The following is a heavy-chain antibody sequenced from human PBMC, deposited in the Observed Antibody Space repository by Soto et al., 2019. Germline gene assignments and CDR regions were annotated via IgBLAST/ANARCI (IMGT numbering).Heavy chain of an antibody. V-gene: IGHV1-18*01. Sequence: ASVKVSCKASGYPFTSYAWTWVRQAKGQGLEWMGWISANNGDTNYAQKLQGRVTMTTDTSTRTAYVELRSLRSDDTAVYYCTRVYVVGGTSSFGYWGEGTLVTVSS. D-gene: IGHD1-26*01. CDR2: ISANNGDT. J-gene: IGHJ4*02. CDR1: GYPFTSYA. CDR3: TRVYVVGGTSSFGY.